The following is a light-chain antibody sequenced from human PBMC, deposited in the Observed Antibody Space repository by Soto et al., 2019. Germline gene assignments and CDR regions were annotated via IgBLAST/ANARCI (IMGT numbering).Light chain of an antibody. V-gene: IGKV1-5*01. J-gene: IGKJ1*01. CDR1: QSISSW. CDR3: QQYNSYWT. CDR2: DAS. Sequence: DIQMTQSPSTLSASVGDRVTITCRASQSISSWLAWYQQKPGKAPKLLIYDASDLESGVPSRFSGSGSGTEYTVTISSLQPDDFATYYCQQYNSYWTFGQGTKVEIK.